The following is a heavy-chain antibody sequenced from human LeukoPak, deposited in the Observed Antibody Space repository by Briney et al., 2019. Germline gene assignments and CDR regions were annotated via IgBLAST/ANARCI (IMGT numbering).Heavy chain of an antibody. CDR3: ARAPFISSSSARIGYDSWLGPVRY. Sequence: PSETLSLTCTVSGGSISSSSYYWGWIRQPPGKGLEWIGYIYHSGSTYYNPSLKSRVTISVDRSKNQFSLKLSSVTAADTAVYYCARAPFISSSSARIGYDSWLGPVRYWGQGTLVTVSS. CDR2: IYHSGST. D-gene: IGHD6-6*01. J-gene: IGHJ4*02. V-gene: IGHV4-30-2*01. CDR1: GGSISSSSYY.